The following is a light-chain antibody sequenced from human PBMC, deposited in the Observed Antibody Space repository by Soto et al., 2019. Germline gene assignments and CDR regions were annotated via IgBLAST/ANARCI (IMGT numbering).Light chain of an antibody. CDR1: QSVSSSY. V-gene: IGKV3-20*01. Sequence: EIVLTHSPGTLSSSPGERASLSCRASQSVSSSYLAWYQQKPGQAPRLLIYGASSRATGIPDRFSGSGSGTDFTLTISRLEPEDFAVYYWQQYGSSPLTFGGGTKVEIK. CDR3: QQYGSSPLT. J-gene: IGKJ4*01. CDR2: GAS.